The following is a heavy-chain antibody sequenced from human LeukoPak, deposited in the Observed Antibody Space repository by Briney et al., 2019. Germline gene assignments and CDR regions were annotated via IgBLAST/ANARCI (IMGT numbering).Heavy chain of an antibody. CDR2: ISAYNGNT. D-gene: IGHD6-13*01. CDR1: GYTFTSYG. Sequence: ASVKVSCKASGYTFTSYGISWVRQAPGQGLEWMGWISAYNGNTNYAQKLQGRVTMTTDTSTSTAYMELRSLRSDDTAVYYCARDYKVAAAGTADLDYWGQGTLVTVSS. V-gene: IGHV1-18*01. J-gene: IGHJ4*02. CDR3: ARDYKVAAAGTADLDY.